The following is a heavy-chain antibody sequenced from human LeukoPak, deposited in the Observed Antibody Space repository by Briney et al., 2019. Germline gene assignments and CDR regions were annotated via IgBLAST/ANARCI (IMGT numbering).Heavy chain of an antibody. CDR3: ARDKGTSSSWFDP. CDR2: ISWNSGSI. J-gene: IGHJ5*02. D-gene: IGHD6-13*01. V-gene: IGHV3-9*01. Sequence: QSGGSLRLSCAASGFTFDDYAMHWVRQAPGKGLEWVSGISWNSGSIGYADSVKGRFTISRDNSKNTLYLQMNSLRAEDTAVYYCARDKGTSSSWFDPWGQGTLVTVSS. CDR1: GFTFDDYA.